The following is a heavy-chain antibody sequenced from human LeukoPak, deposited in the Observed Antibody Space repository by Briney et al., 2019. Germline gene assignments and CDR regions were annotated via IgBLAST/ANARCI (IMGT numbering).Heavy chain of an antibody. D-gene: IGHD3-10*01. J-gene: IGHJ4*02. CDR1: GFTVSSNY. CDR2: IYSGGST. CDR3: ARVDYGSGNDYFDY. Sequence: GGSLRLSCAASGFTVSSNYMSWVRQAPGKRLEWVSVIYSGGSTYYADSVKGRFTISRDNSKNTLYLQMNSLRAEDTAVYYCARVDYGSGNDYFDYWGQGTLVTVSS. V-gene: IGHV3-53*01.